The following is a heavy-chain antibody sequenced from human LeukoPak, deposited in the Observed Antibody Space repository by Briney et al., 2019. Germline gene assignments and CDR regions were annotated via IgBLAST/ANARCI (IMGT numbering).Heavy chain of an antibody. Sequence: SETLSLTCTVPGGSISSHYWSWIRQPPGKGLEWIGYIYYSGSTNYNPSLKSRVTTSVDTSKNQFSLKLSSVTAADTAVYYCARGYPTPIAIAVAGYLRYYFDYWGQGTLVTVSS. V-gene: IGHV4-59*11. J-gene: IGHJ4*02. CDR3: ARGYPTPIAIAVAGYLRYYFDY. CDR1: GGSISSHY. CDR2: IYYSGST. D-gene: IGHD6-19*01.